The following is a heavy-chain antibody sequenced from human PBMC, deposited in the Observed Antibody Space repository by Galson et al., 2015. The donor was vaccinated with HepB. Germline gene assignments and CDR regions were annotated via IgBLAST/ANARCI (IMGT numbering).Heavy chain of an antibody. V-gene: IGHV3-23*01. Sequence: SLRLSCAASEFTFSSYAMSWVRQAPGKRLEWVSVISGGGDITYYADSVKGRFTISRDNSKNTLYLQMNSLRAGDTAVYYCAKGGYDILTGTPPPLDYWGQGTLATVSS. CDR3: AKGGYDILTGTPPPLDY. CDR1: EFTFSSYA. D-gene: IGHD3-9*01. CDR2: ISGGGDIT. J-gene: IGHJ4*02.